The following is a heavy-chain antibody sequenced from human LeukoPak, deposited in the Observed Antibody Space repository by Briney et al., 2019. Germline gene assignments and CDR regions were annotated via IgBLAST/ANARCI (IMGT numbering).Heavy chain of an antibody. CDR1: GGTFSSYT. Sequence: SVKVSCKASGGTFSSYTISWVRQAPGQGLEWMGRIIPIFGTANYAQKFQGRVTITTDESTSTAYMELSSLRSEDTAVYYCARDYGSSWYLDYYYYMDVWGKGTTVTVSS. CDR2: IIPIFGTA. D-gene: IGHD6-13*01. CDR3: ARDYGSSWYLDYYYYMDV. J-gene: IGHJ6*03. V-gene: IGHV1-69*05.